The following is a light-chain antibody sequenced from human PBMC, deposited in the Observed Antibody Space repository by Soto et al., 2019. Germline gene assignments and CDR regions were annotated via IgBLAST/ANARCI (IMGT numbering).Light chain of an antibody. Sequence: QSVLTQSPSASASLGASVKLTCTLSSGHSSYAIAWHQQHPEKGPRYLMKLNSDGSHSRGDGIPDRFSGSSSGAERYLTISSLQSEDEADYYCQTWGTGIGVFGGGTKLTVL. CDR3: QTWGTGIGV. CDR2: LNSDGSH. V-gene: IGLV4-69*01. CDR1: SGHSSYA. J-gene: IGLJ3*02.